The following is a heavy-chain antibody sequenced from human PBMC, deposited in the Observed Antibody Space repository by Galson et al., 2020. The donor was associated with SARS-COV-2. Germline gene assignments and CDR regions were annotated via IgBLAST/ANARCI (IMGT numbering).Heavy chain of an antibody. D-gene: IGHD3-22*01. CDR2: IYTSGST. CDR3: ARDSTDDSSGLEAFDI. CDR1: GGSISSGSYY. V-gene: IGHV4-61*02. Sequence: SETLSLTCTVSGGSISSGSYYWSWIRQPAGKGLEWIGRIYTSGSTNYNPSLKSRVTISVDTSKNQFSLKLSSVTAADTAVYYCARDSTDDSSGLEAFDIWGQGTMVTVSS. J-gene: IGHJ3*02.